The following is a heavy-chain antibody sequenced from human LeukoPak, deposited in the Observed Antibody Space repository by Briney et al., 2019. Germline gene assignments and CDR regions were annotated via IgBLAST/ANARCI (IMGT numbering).Heavy chain of an antibody. CDR1: GFTFSSYS. Sequence: GSLRLSCAASGFTFSSYSMNWVRQPPGKGLEWIGEINHSGSTNYNPSLKSRVTISVDTSKNQFSLKLSSVTAADTAVYYCARDGGSLDYWGQGTLVTVSS. V-gene: IGHV4-34*01. CDR2: INHSGST. J-gene: IGHJ4*02. D-gene: IGHD1-26*01. CDR3: ARDGGSLDY.